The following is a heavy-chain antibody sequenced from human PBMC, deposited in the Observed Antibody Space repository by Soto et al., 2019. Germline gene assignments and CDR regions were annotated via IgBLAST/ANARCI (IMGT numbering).Heavy chain of an antibody. D-gene: IGHD1-7*01. J-gene: IGHJ4*02. Sequence: LRLSCAASGFSFSSDSMGWVRQAPGKGLEWVSSISSSGSFKNYADSVKGRFTISRDNAKNSLYLQMSGLKDEDTAVYYCARDPPTGTTLDWADSWGQGTLVTVSS. CDR1: GFSFSSDS. CDR3: ARDPPTGTTLDWADS. V-gene: IGHV3-21*01. CDR2: ISSSGSFK.